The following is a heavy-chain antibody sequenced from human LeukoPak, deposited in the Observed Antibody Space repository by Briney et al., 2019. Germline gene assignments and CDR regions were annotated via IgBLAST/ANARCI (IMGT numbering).Heavy chain of an antibody. D-gene: IGHD4-17*01. CDR3: ATHRTTVITGLVY. V-gene: IGHV1-24*01. CDR2: LDPADGET. CDR1: AYTLTDLS. J-gene: IGHJ4*02. Sequence: ASVKVSCKVSAYTLTDLSTHWVRQAPGKGLEWMGGLDPADGETIYAQKFQGRVTMTEDTSTDTAYMELNSLRSEDTAVYYCATHRTTVITGLVYWGQGTLVSVSS.